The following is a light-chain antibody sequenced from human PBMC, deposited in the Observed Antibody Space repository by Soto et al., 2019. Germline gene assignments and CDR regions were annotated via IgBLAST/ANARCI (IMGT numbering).Light chain of an antibody. V-gene: IGKV1-5*01. CDR3: QQYNSFSLT. CDR1: QGITRW. CDR2: DAS. J-gene: IGKJ1*01. Sequence: DIQVTQSPSTLSASIGDRDTITCRASQGITRWLAWYQQKPGKVPKLLIYDASSLKSGVPSRFSGSGSGTEFTLTINSLQPGDFATYYCQQYNSFSLTFGQGTKVEIK.